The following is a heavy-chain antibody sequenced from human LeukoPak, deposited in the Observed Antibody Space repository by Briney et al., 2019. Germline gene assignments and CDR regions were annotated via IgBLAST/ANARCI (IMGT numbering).Heavy chain of an antibody. CDR2: IYYNGNT. V-gene: IGHV4-39*07. D-gene: IGHD3-22*01. CDR3: ATFHYYDNYFDY. CDR1: GGSISSSSYS. Sequence: SETLSLTCTVSGGSISSSSYSWGWIRQPPGKGLEWIGSIYYNGNTYHNPSLKSRVTISVDTSKNQFSLKLSSVTAADTAVYYCATFHYYDNYFDYWGQGTLVTVSS. J-gene: IGHJ4*02.